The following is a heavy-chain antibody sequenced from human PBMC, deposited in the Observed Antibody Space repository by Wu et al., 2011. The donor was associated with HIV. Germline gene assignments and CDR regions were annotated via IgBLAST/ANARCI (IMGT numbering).Heavy chain of an antibody. Sequence: SGAEVKKPGATVKISCKVSGYTFTDYNIHWVQQAPGKGLQWMGHVDPEDDEALYSEKFQGRVTFTADASVDTAYMELSGLKSEDTAMYYCATNYGDFDPWGQGSLVIVSS. CDR2: VDPEDDEA. CDR1: GYTFTDYN. D-gene: IGHD4-17*01. V-gene: IGHV1-69-2*01. CDR3: ATNYGDFDP. J-gene: IGHJ5*02.